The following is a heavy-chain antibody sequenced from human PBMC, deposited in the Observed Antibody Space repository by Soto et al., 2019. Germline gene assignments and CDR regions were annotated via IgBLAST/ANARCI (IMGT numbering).Heavy chain of an antibody. V-gene: IGHV3-74*01. D-gene: IGHD6-19*01. CDR3: ARAGWYRFDY. Sequence: EVQLVESGGGLVQPWGSLRLSCAASGFTFSNYWVHWVRQAPGKGLMWVSRINSDGTTINYADSVEGRFTISRDNAKNTLFLQMNSLRVEDTAVYYCARAGWYRFDYWGQGTLVTVSS. J-gene: IGHJ4*02. CDR1: GFTFSNYW. CDR2: INSDGTTI.